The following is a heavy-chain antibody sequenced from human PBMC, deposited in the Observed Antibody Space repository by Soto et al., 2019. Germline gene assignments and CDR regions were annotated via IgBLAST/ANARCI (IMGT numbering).Heavy chain of an antibody. D-gene: IGHD3-3*01. Sequence: GGSLRLSCAASGFTFSSYGMHWVRQAPGKGLEWVAVISYDGSNKYYADSVKGRFTISRDNSKKTLYLQMNSLRAEDTAVYYCARDDALRFSGVWGKGTTVTVSS. J-gene: IGHJ6*04. CDR1: GFTFSSYG. V-gene: IGHV3-30*03. CDR3: ARDDALRFSGV. CDR2: ISYDGSNK.